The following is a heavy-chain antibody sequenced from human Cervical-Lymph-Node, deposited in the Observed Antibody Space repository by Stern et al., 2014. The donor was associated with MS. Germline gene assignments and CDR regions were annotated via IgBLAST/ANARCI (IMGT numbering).Heavy chain of an antibody. J-gene: IGHJ4*02. CDR2: IHYTGST. CDR3: ARRGSGYILDY. Sequence: QVQLQESGPGLVKPSETLSLICTVSGGSISISGYYWGWIRQPPGKGLEWIGSIHYTGSTYYNPSVKIRPPIYVDPSKNHFSLKLSSVTAADTAVYYCARRGSGYILDYWGPGTLVTVSS. D-gene: IGHD6-19*01. V-gene: IGHV4-39*01. CDR1: GGSISISGYY.